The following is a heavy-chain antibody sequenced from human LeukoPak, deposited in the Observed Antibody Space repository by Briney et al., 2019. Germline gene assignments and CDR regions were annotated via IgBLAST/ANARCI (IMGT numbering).Heavy chain of an antibody. CDR2: ISYDGSNK. J-gene: IGHJ4*02. Sequence: SGGSLRLSCAASGFTFSSYAMHWVRQAPGKGLEWVAVISYDGSNKYYADSVKGRFTISRDNSKNTLYLQMNSLRAEDTAVYYCARDLLTTVTAVVNYWGQGTLVTVSS. V-gene: IGHV3-30-3*01. D-gene: IGHD4-17*01. CDR3: ARDLLTTVTAVVNY. CDR1: GFTFSSYA.